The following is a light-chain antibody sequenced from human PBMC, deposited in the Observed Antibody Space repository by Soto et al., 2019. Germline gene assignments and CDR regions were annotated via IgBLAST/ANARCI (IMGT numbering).Light chain of an antibody. CDR2: DAS. Sequence: ILTQSPATLSLSLGERATLSCRASQGISNYLAWYQQKPGQAPRLLIYDASNRATGIPARFSGSGSGTDFTLTISSLEPEDCAVYYCQQCGNWPLTFGGGTKVEIK. V-gene: IGKV3-11*01. CDR3: QQCGNWPLT. J-gene: IGKJ4*01. CDR1: QGISNY.